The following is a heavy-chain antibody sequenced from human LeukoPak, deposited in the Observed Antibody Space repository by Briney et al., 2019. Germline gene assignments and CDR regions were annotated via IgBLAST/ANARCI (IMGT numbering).Heavy chain of an antibody. D-gene: IGHD3-10*01. V-gene: IGHV4-34*01. J-gene: IGHJ5*02. CDR3: ARNLWFGELSFDP. CDR2: INHSGST. CDR1: GGSFSGYY. Sequence: PSETLSLTCAVYGGSFSGYYWSWIRQPPGKGLEWIGEINHSGSTNYNPSLKSRVTIPVDTSKNQFSLKLSSVTAADTAVYYCARNLWFGELSFDPWGQGTLVTVSS.